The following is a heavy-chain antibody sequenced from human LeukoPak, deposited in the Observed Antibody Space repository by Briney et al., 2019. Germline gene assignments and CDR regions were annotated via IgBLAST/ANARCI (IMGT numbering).Heavy chain of an antibody. J-gene: IGHJ2*01. CDR3: ARHEFYWYFDL. Sequence: PSETLSLTCAVYGGSFSGYYWSWIRQPPGKGLEWIGEINHSGSTNYNPSLKSRVTISVDTSKNQFSLKLSSVTAADTAVYYCARHEFYWYFDLWGRGTLVTVSS. CDR2: INHSGST. CDR1: GGSFSGYY. V-gene: IGHV4-34*01.